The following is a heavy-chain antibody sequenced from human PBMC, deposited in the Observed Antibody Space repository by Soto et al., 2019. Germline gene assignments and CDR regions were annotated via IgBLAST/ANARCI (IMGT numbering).Heavy chain of an antibody. CDR2: ISPGGDRI. CDR3: TKSADSAGWGVDF. V-gene: IGHV3-48*03. D-gene: IGHD6-19*01. J-gene: IGHJ4*02. Sequence: SLKISCVASGFMFDSYAMNWVRQAPGKGLECVSYISPGGDRIYYAESLRGRITISRDNARNSLSLQMNILSDEDTAVYYCTKSADSAGWGVDFWGQGXLVTVYS. CDR1: GFMFDSYA.